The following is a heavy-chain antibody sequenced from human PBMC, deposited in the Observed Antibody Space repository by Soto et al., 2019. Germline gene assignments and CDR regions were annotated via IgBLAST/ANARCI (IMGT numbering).Heavy chain of an antibody. Sequence: GGSLRLSCAASGFTFSSYAMHWVRQAPGKGLEWVAVIPYDGSNKYYADSVKGRFTISRDNSKNTLYLQMNSLRAEDTAVYYCAREGITMQNWFDPWGQGTLVTVSS. CDR1: GFTFSSYA. V-gene: IGHV3-30-3*01. D-gene: IGHD3-10*01. J-gene: IGHJ5*02. CDR3: AREGITMQNWFDP. CDR2: IPYDGSNK.